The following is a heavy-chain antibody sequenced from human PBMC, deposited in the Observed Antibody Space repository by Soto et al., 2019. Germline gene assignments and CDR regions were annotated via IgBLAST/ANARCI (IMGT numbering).Heavy chain of an antibody. J-gene: IGHJ3*02. Sequence: QVQLVLSGAEVKKPGASVKVSCKASGYTFTGYYMHWVRQAPGQGLEWMGWINPNSGGTNYAQKFQGRVTMTRDTSISTAYMELSRLRSDDTAVYYCARVSGWELLRRAFDIWGQGTMVTVSS. CDR3: ARVSGWELLRRAFDI. D-gene: IGHD1-26*01. CDR2: INPNSGGT. V-gene: IGHV1-2*02. CDR1: GYTFTGYY.